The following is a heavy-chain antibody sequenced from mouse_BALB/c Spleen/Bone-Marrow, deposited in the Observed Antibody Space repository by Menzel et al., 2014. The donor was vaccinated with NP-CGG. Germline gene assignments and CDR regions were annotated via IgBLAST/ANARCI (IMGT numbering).Heavy chain of an antibody. CDR1: GFSLTNYG. CDR3: ASYYRYDGAY. CDR2: IWAGGST. J-gene: IGHJ3*01. Sequence: VNVVDSGPGLVAPSQSLSITCTVSGFSLTNYGVHWVRQPPGKGLEWLGVIWAGGSTNYNSALMSRLTISKDNSRSQVFLKISSLQTDDTAMYYCASYYRYDGAYWGQGTLVTVSA. D-gene: IGHD2-14*01. V-gene: IGHV2-9*02.